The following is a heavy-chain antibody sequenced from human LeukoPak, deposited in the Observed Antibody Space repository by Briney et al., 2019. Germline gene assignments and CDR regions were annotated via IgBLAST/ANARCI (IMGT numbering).Heavy chain of an antibody. J-gene: IGHJ4*02. V-gene: IGHV4-59*01. Sequence: SETLYITCTVSGGSIIGSYWTWIRQSPRARLQYIGYIYNTVDVNYSPSLKSRVTISIDMSRSQFFLRLKSVTAADTAIYYCARSRNYDSTGYNPTYYFDSWGQGALVTVSS. CDR3: ARSRNYDSTGYNPTYYFDS. CDR1: GGSIIGSY. D-gene: IGHD3-22*01. CDR2: IYNTVDV.